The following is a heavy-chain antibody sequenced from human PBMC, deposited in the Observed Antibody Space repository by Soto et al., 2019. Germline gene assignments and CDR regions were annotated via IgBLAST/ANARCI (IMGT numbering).Heavy chain of an antibody. CDR3: ASSLVLYSSRFDH. CDR2: IYYSGST. CDR1: GGSISSYY. Sequence: QVQLQESGPGLVKPSETLSLTCTVSGGSISSYYWSWIRQPPGKGLEWIGYIYYSGSTNYNPSLKSRVTISVDTSKNQFSLKLSSVTAADTAVYYCASSLVLYSSRFDHWGQGTLVTVSS. J-gene: IGHJ4*02. V-gene: IGHV4-59*01. D-gene: IGHD6-13*01.